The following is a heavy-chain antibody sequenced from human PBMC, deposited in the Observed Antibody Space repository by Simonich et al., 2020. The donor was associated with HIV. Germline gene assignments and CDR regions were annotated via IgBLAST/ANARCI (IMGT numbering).Heavy chain of an antibody. D-gene: IGHD1-26*01. V-gene: IGHV4-39*01. Sequence: QVQLQESGPGLVKPSETLSLTCAVSGYSISSISYYWDWFRQPPGKGLEWIGSIYYSGGTYYNPSLRSRVTISVDPSKNQFSLKLSSVTAADTAVYYCAKVGATTAIIDYWGQGTLVTVSS. CDR3: AKVGATTAIIDY. J-gene: IGHJ4*02. CDR1: GYSISSISYY. CDR2: IYYSGGT.